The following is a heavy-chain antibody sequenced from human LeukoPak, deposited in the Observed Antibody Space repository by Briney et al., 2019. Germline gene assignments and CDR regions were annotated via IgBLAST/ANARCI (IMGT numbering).Heavy chain of an antibody. D-gene: IGHD5-18*01. CDR1: GFTFDDYG. Sequence: GGSLRLSCAASGFTFDDYGMSWFRQAPGKGLEWVSGINWNGGSTGYADSVKGRFTISRDNAKNSLYLQMNSLRAEDTALYYCARDPGYSYGSYYFDYWGQGTLVTVSS. V-gene: IGHV3-20*04. J-gene: IGHJ4*02. CDR3: ARDPGYSYGSYYFDY. CDR2: INWNGGST.